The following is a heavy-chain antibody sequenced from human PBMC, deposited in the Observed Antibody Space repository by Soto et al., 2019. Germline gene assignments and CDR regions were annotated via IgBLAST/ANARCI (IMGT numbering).Heavy chain of an antibody. J-gene: IGHJ4*02. CDR3: ARQYHSSGYWFDY. V-gene: IGHV4-31*03. CDR1: GGSINSDFYY. Sequence: PSKTLSLTCTVSGGSINSDFYYWTWIRQHPGKGLEWLGYIYYSGSTYYNPSLKSRITMSLDTSKNQFSLKLSSVTAADTAVYYCARQYHSSGYWFDYWGQGTLVTVSS. CDR2: IYYSGST. D-gene: IGHD3-22*01.